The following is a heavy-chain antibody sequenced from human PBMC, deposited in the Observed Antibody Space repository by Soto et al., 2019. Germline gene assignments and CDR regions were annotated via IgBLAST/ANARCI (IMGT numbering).Heavy chain of an antibody. CDR1: GFTFSSFE. Sequence: EVQLVESGGGLVQPGGSLRLSCAASGFTFSSFEMNWVRQAPGKGLEWVSKIGSSGSTIWYADSVKGLFTISRDNAKNSLYLQMNSLRGEDTAVYYCARATYSSSYYFDSWGQGTLVTVSS. V-gene: IGHV3-48*03. CDR2: IGSSGSTI. CDR3: ARATYSSSYYFDS. D-gene: IGHD6-6*01. J-gene: IGHJ4*02.